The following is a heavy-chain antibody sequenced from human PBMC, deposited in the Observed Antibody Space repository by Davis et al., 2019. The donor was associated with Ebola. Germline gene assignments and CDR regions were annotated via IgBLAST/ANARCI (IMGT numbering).Heavy chain of an antibody. CDR3: ARGLDIVVVVADLYYFDY. CDR1: GYTFTGYY. J-gene: IGHJ4*02. CDR2: INPNSGGT. V-gene: IGHV1-2*06. Sequence: ASVKVSCKASGYTFTGYYMHWVRQAPGQGLEWMGRINPNSGGTNYAQKFQGRVTMTRDTSISTAYMELSRLRSDDTAVYYCARGLDIVVVVADLYYFDYWGQGTLVTVSS. D-gene: IGHD2-15*01.